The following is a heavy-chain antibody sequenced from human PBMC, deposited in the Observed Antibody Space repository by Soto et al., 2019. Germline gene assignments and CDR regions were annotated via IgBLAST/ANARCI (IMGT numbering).Heavy chain of an antibody. CDR1: GFTFGDYA. V-gene: IGHV3-49*03. D-gene: IGHD2-15*01. CDR2: IRSKAYGGTT. CDR3: TRDLFCSGGSCYSPNYYYGMDV. J-gene: IGHJ6*02. Sequence: LRLSCTASGFTFGDYAMSWFRQAPGKGLEWVGFIRSKAYGGTTEYAASVKGRFTISRDDSKSIAYLQMNSLKTEDTAVYYCTRDLFCSGGSCYSPNYYYGMDVWGQGTTVTVSS.